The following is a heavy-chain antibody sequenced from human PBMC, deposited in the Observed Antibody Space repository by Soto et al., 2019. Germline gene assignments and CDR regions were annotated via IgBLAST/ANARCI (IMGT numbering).Heavy chain of an antibody. CDR3: ARDLFYGMDV. Sequence: GGSLRLSRAASGFTFSDYFLTWIRQAPGKGLEWVSYISSSGSDIYYADSVKGRFTISRDNAQNSLYLQMNSLRAEDTAVYYCARDLFYGMDVWGQGTTVTVSS. J-gene: IGHJ6*02. V-gene: IGHV3-11*01. CDR2: ISSSGSDI. CDR1: GFTFSDYF.